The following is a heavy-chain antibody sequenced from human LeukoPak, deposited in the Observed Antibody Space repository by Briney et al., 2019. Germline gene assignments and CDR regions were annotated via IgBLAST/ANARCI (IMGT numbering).Heavy chain of an antibody. CDR2: INHSGST. D-gene: IGHD3-16*01. CDR1: GGSFSGYY. Sequence: SETLSLTCAVYGGSFSGYYRRWIRQPPGKGLEWIGEINHSGSTNYNPSLKSRVTISVDTSKNQLSLKMSSVTAADTAVYYCARQLGAYSYPFDIWGQGTKVTVSS. CDR3: ARQLGAYSYPFDI. J-gene: IGHJ3*02. V-gene: IGHV4-34*01.